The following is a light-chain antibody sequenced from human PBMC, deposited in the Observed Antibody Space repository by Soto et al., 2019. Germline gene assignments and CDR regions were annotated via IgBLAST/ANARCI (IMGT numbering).Light chain of an antibody. CDR1: SSDVGGYNY. Sequence: QSALTQPASVSGSPGQSITIFCTGTSSDVGGYNYVSWYQQHPGRAPKLMIYEVTSRPSGVPNRFSGSKSGNTASLTISGLRAEDEADYYCGSYSSTNTYVFGRGTKLTVL. CDR2: EVT. V-gene: IGLV2-14*03. CDR3: GSYSSTNTYV. J-gene: IGLJ2*01.